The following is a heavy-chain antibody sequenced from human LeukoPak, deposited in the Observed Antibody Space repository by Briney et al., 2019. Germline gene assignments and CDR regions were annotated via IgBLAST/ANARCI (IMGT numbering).Heavy chain of an antibody. CDR1: GYTFTTYY. D-gene: IGHD2-2*01. CDR2: INPNGGST. CDR3: ARALGYCSSTTCYVDDYGLDV. V-gene: IGHV1-46*01. Sequence: ASVKASCKASGYTFTTYYMHWVRQAPGQGLEWMGIINPNGGSTSYAQKFQGRVTMTRDTSTSTVYMELSSLRSEDTAIYYCARALGYCSSTTCYVDDYGLDVWGQGTTVTVSS. J-gene: IGHJ6*02.